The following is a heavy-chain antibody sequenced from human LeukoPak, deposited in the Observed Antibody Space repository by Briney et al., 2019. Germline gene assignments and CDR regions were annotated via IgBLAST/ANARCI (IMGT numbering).Heavy chain of an antibody. J-gene: IGHJ6*03. CDR1: GNTFTSYY. V-gene: IGHV1-46*01. CDR3: ARDPGLTSYYYYMDV. Sequence: ASVKVSCKASGNTFTSYYMHWVRQAPGQGLEWMGILNPSSGSTTYAQKFQGRVTMTRDTSTSTIYMELSSLRSEDTAVYYCARDPGLTSYYYYMDVWGKGTTVTVSS. D-gene: IGHD3-10*01. CDR2: LNPSSGST.